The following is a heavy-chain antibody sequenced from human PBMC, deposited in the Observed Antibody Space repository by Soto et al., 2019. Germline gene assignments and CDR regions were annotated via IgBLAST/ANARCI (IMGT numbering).Heavy chain of an antibody. CDR2: ISNAGGAT. V-gene: IGHV3-11*01. Sequence: QVQLVESGGGLVKPGGSLRLSCAASGFTFSDYYMTWIRQAPGKGLEWISYISNAGGATSYADSVKGRFTISRDNAKNSLFLQMNNLRAEDTAVYYCARRDSTVTFTYWGQGTLVTVSS. CDR1: GFTFSDYY. D-gene: IGHD4-17*01. CDR3: ARRDSTVTFTY. J-gene: IGHJ4*02.